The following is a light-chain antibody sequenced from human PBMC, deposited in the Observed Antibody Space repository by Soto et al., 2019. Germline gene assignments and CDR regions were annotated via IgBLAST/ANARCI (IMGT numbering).Light chain of an antibody. CDR2: EDN. V-gene: IGLV6-57*02. CDR1: SGSIASNY. J-gene: IGLJ3*02. CDR3: QSYDSSNWV. Sequence: NFMLTQPHSVSESPGKTVTISCTGSSGSIASNYVQWYQQRPGSAPTTVIYEDNQRPSGVPDRFSGSIDSSSNSASLTISGLKTEDEADYYCQSYDSSNWVFGGWTKVTVL.